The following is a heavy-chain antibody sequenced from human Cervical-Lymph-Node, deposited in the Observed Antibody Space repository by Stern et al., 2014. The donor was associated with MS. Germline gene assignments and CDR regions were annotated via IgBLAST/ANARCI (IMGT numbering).Heavy chain of an antibody. CDR2: ISYSGTT. CDR3: ARMGEGSYNLFPKFFDL. Sequence: QVQLQESGPGLVKPSQTLSLTCTVSGGSINSGGYYWSWIRQPPGKGLEWIGYISYSGTTYYTSSLTSRITLSLESSQNPFSLQLTAVTAADPALYYGARMGEGSYNLFPKFFDLWGQGTLVTVSS. V-gene: IGHV4-31*03. J-gene: IGHJ4*02. D-gene: IGHD3-16*01. CDR1: GGSINSGGYY.